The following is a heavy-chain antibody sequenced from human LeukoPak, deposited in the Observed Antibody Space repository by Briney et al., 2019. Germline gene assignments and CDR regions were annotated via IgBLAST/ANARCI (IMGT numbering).Heavy chain of an antibody. V-gene: IGHV3-30*04. CDR2: ISYDGSNK. Sequence: GGSLRLSCAASGFTFSSYAMHWVRQAPGKGLEWVAVISYDGSNKYYADSVKGRFTISRDNSKNTLYLQMNSLRAEDTAVYYCARDHYDILTGYYPGNFDYWGQGTLVTVSS. J-gene: IGHJ4*02. D-gene: IGHD3-9*01. CDR3: ARDHYDILTGYYPGNFDY. CDR1: GFTFSSYA.